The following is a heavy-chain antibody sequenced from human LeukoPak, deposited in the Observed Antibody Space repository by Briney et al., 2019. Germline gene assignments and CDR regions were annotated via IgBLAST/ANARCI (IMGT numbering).Heavy chain of an antibody. Sequence: PGGSLRLSCAASGFTFSDYFMSWIRQAPEKGLEWVSSIGTDGSYIYYADSVQGRFTISRDNAKNSLYLQMNSLTAEDTAVYYCARKMKTGDRVGTFDIWGQGTMVTVSS. CDR3: ARKMKTGDRVGTFDI. CDR1: GFTFSDYF. V-gene: IGHV3-11*04. D-gene: IGHD1-1*01. J-gene: IGHJ3*02. CDR2: IGTDGSYI.